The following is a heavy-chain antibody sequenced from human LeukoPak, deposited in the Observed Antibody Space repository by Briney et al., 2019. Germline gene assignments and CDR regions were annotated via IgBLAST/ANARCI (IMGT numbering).Heavy chain of an antibody. D-gene: IGHD3-9*01. V-gene: IGHV4-39*01. Sequence: SETLSLTCTVSSGSISSSSYYWGWIRQPPGKGLEWIGSIYYSGNTYYNPSLKSRVTISVDTSKNQFSLKLSSVTAADTAVYYCARTHYDILTGYPPRWFDPWGKGTLVTVSS. CDR2: IYYSGNT. J-gene: IGHJ5*02. CDR3: ARTHYDILTGYPPRWFDP. CDR1: SGSISSSSYY.